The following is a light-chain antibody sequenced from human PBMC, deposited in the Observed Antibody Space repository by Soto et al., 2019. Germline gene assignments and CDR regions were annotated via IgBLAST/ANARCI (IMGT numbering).Light chain of an antibody. CDR2: DVS. Sequence: EIVLTQSPATLSLSPGERATLSCRASQSVRNSLAWFQQKPGQAPRLLIYDVSPRSTGIPARFSGSGSGTDFTLTISSLEPEDFVVYYCQYRDNWHSFTFGPGKKVEI. CDR3: QYRDNWHSFT. J-gene: IGKJ3*01. V-gene: IGKV3-11*01. CDR1: QSVRNS.